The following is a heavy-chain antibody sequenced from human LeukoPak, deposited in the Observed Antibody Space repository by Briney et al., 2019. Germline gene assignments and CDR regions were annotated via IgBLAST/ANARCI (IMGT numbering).Heavy chain of an antibody. J-gene: IGHJ6*02. CDR1: GGTFSSYA. CDR3: ARGLIPNFDWTDPADYYYGMDV. V-gene: IGHV1-69*04. D-gene: IGHD3-9*01. Sequence: ASVKVSCKASGGTFSSYAISWVRQAPGQGLEWMGRIIPILGIANYAQKFQGRVTITADKSTSTAYMELSSLRSEDTAVYYCARGLIPNFDWTDPADYYYGMDVWGQGTTVTVSS. CDR2: IIPILGIA.